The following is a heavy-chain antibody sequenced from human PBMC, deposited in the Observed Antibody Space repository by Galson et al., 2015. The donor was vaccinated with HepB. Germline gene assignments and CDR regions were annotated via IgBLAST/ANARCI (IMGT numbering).Heavy chain of an antibody. J-gene: IGHJ6*03. CDR1: GGSISSYS. D-gene: IGHD3-3*01. V-gene: IGHV4-59*08. CDR2: IYYSGST. Sequence: ETLSLTCTVSGGSISSYSWSWIRQPPGKGLEWIGYIYYSGSTNYNPSLKSRVTISVDTSKNQFSLKLSSVTAADTAVYYCARLGGFWSGPYYMDVWGKGTTVTVSS. CDR3: ARLGGFWSGPYYMDV.